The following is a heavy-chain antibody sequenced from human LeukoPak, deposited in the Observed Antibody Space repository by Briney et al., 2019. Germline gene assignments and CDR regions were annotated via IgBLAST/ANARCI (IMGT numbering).Heavy chain of an antibody. V-gene: IGHV3-48*01. J-gene: IGHJ4*01. Sequence: GGSLRLSCAASGFTFSIYSMNWVRQAPGKGLEWVSYTSSSSSTIYYADSVKGRFTISRDNAKNSLYLQMNSLRAEDTAVYYCARAYGSGSYYNPLDYWGQGTLVTVSS. D-gene: IGHD3-10*01. CDR2: TSSSSSTI. CDR3: ARAYGSGSYYNPLDY. CDR1: GFTFSIYS.